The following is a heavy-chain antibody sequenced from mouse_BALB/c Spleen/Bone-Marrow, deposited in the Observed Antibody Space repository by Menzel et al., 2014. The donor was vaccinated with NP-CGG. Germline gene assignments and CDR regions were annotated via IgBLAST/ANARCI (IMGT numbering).Heavy chain of an antibody. CDR1: GFNIKDYY. Sequence: EVQRVEAGAELVRSGALVKLSCTASGFNIKDYYMHWVKQRPEQGLEWIGWIDPENGDTEYAPKFQGKATMTADTSSNTAYLQLSGVTSEDTGVYYCNARYYYAMDYWGQGSSVTVSS. V-gene: IGHV14-4*02. CDR3: NARYYYAMDY. J-gene: IGHJ4*01. CDR2: IDPENGDT.